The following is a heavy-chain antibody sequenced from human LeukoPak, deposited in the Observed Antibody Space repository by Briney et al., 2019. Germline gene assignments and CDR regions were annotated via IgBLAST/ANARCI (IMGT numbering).Heavy chain of an antibody. CDR1: GFTFSNYW. V-gene: IGHV3-7*05. D-gene: IGHD4-17*01. J-gene: IGHJ4*02. Sequence: PGGSLRLSCAASGFTFSNYWMSWVRQAPGKELEWVASIKQDGSEKYYVDSVKGRFTISRDNAKNSLYLQMNSLRAEDTAVYYCARDSTTVTTDYWGQGTLVTVSS. CDR3: ARDSTTVTTDY. CDR2: IKQDGSEK.